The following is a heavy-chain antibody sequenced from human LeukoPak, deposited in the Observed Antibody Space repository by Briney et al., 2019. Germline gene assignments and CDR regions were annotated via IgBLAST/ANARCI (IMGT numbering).Heavy chain of an antibody. Sequence: ASVKVSCKASGYTFTSYGISWVRQAPGQGLEWMGWISAYNGNTNYAQKLQGRVTMTTDTSTSTAYMELRSLRSDDTAVYYCAREAVRVLRYFDWSPPGYWGQGTLVTVSS. J-gene: IGHJ4*02. V-gene: IGHV1-18*01. CDR2: ISAYNGNT. CDR3: AREAVRVLRYFDWSPPGY. CDR1: GYTFTSYG. D-gene: IGHD3-9*01.